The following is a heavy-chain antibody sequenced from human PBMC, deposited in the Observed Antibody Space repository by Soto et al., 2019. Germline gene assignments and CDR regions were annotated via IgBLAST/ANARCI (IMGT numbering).Heavy chain of an antibody. CDR3: ARAQYSSSWEGRVNFDY. Sequence: ASVKVSCKASGYTFTGYYMHWVRQAPGQGLEWMGWINPNSGGTNYAQKFQGRVTMTRDTSTSTAYMELSSLRSEDTAVYYCARAQYSSSWEGRVNFDYWGQGTLVTVSS. CDR2: INPNSGGT. J-gene: IGHJ4*02. V-gene: IGHV1-2*02. D-gene: IGHD6-13*01. CDR1: GYTFTGYY.